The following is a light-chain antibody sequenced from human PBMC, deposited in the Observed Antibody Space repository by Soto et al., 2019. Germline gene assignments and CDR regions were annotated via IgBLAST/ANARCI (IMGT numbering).Light chain of an antibody. CDR1: KLGDKF. J-gene: IGLJ3*02. CDR3: QQYGSSGT. V-gene: IGLV3-1*01. CDR2: EDY. Sequence: SYELTQPPSVSVSPGQTASITCSGDKLGDKFACWYQQKPGQSPVLVIYEDYKRPSGIPERFSGSNSGNTATLTISRLEPEDFAVYYCQQYGSSGTFGQGTK.